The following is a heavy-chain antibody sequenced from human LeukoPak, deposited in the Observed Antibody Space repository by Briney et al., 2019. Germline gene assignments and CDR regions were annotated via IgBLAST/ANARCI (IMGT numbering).Heavy chain of an antibody. V-gene: IGHV3-21*01. CDR3: ARGLWFGEFCGGFDI. Sequence: GGSLRLSCAASGFTFSSYSMNWVRQAPGKGLEWVSSISSSSSYIYYADSVKGRFTISRDNAKNSLYLQMYSLRAEDTAVYYCARGLWFGEFCGGFDIWGQGTMVTVSS. D-gene: IGHD3-10*01. CDR1: GFTFSSYS. CDR2: ISSSSSYI. J-gene: IGHJ3*02.